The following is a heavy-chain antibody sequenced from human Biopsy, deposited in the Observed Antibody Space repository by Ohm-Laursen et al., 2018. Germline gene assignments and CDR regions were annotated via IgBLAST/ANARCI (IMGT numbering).Heavy chain of an antibody. CDR2: ISWNSGSI. J-gene: IGHJ6*02. CDR3: AREGSYADYRYPYYYGMDV. CDR1: GFKFDDYG. D-gene: IGHD4-17*01. V-gene: IGHV3-9*01. Sequence: SLRLSCAASGFKFDDYGMNWVRQVPGKGLEWVSRISWNSGSIGYVDSVKGRFTISRDNAKNSLYLQMNSLKAEDTALYYCAREGSYADYRYPYYYGMDVWGPGTTVIVSS.